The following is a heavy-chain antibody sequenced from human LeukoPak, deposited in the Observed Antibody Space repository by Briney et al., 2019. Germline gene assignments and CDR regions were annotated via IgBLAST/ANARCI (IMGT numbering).Heavy chain of an antibody. CDR2: INHSGST. CDR3: ARSWYPSLYDY. V-gene: IGHV4-34*01. D-gene: IGHD6-13*01. J-gene: IGHJ4*02. Sequence: PSETLSLTCAVYGGSFSGYYWSWIRQPPGKGLEWIGEINHSGSTNYNPSLKSRVTISVDTSKNQFSLKLSSVTAADTAVYYCARSWYPSLYDYWGQGTLVTVSS. CDR1: GGSFSGYY.